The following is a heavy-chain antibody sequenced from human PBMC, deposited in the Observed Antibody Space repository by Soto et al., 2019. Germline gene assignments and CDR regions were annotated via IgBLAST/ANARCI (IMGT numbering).Heavy chain of an antibody. CDR1: GGSISSYS. D-gene: IGHD2-15*01. CDR2: IYNTGNP. J-gene: IGHJ4*02. CDR3: ARGYCSGASCYFNY. Sequence: SETLSLTCTVSGGSISSYSWSWIRQPPCKGLEWMGYIYNTGNPSYNPSIRCRVTISVETSKNQFCLKVSCVTATDTSVYYCARGYCSGASCYFNYWGQGTLVTVSS. V-gene: IGHV4-59*01.